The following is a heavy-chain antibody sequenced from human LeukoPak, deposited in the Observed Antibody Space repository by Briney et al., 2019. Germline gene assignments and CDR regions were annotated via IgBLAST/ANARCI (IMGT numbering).Heavy chain of an antibody. V-gene: IGHV4-4*02. D-gene: IGHD4-17*01. CDR2: VYHSGST. Sequence: PSETLSLTCAVSGVSISSNNWWSWVRQPPGKGLEWIGEVYHSGSTNYNPSLKSRVTISVDKSKNQFSLKLNSVTAADTAVYYCARNMIATTGCDYWGQGTLVTVSS. J-gene: IGHJ4*02. CDR1: GVSISSNNW. CDR3: ARNMIATTGCDY.